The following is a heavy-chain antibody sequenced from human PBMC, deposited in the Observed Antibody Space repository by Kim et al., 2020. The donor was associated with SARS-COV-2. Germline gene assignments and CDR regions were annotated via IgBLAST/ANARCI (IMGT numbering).Heavy chain of an antibody. D-gene: IGHD5-18*01. CDR3: ARLTMVTGGWAFADY. J-gene: IGHJ4*02. V-gene: IGHV5-51*01. CDR2: IYPGDSDT. CDR1: GYSFTSYW. Sequence: GESLKISCKGSGYSFTSYWIGWVRQMPGKGLEWMGIIYPGDSDTRYSPSFQGQVTISADKSISTAYLQWSSLKASDTAMYYCARLTMVTGGWAFADYWGQGTLVTVSS.